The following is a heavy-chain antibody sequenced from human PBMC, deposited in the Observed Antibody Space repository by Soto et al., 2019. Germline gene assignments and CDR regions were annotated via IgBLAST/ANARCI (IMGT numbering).Heavy chain of an antibody. V-gene: IGHV4-31*03. CDR2: IYYSGST. CDR3: ARGCSGGSCYPFDY. J-gene: IGHJ4*02. CDR1: GGSISSGGYY. D-gene: IGHD2-15*01. Sequence: QVQLQESGPGLVKPSQTLSLTCTVSGGSISSGGYYWSWIRQHPGKGLEWIGYIYYSGSTYYNPSLTSRVTISVDTSKNQFSLKLSSVTAADTAVYYCARGCSGGSCYPFDYWGQGTLVTVSS.